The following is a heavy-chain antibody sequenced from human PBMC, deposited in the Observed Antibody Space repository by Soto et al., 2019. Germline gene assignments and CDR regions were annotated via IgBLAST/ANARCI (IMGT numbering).Heavy chain of an antibody. Sequence: VQLVESGGDLVQPGGSLRLSCAASGFSVNSKGMAWVRQAPGKGPEWLSITYTGGSSYYADAARGRFSIFRATSKNPRDLKMNGLEAENTALFSSVRGDLIVYVDSGGPGTLFTVSS. CDR3: VRGDLIVYVDS. CDR1: GFSVNSKG. J-gene: IGHJ5*01. V-gene: IGHV3-66*01. CDR2: TYTGGSS. D-gene: IGHD3-9*01.